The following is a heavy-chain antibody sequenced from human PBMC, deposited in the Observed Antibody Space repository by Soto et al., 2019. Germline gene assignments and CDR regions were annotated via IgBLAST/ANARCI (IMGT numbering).Heavy chain of an antibody. CDR2: IYWDDDK. Sequence: QITLKESGPTLVKPTQPLTLICTFSGFSLSTSGVGVCWIRQPPGKALEWLALIYWDDDKRYSPSLKSMLTITKESTQNQLVLTMTHIDPVDTTTYYCADSSSGYYQHVESWGQGTLVTVSS. J-gene: IGHJ4*02. D-gene: IGHD3-22*01. V-gene: IGHV2-5*02. CDR3: ADSSSGYYQHVES. CDR1: GFSLSTSGVG.